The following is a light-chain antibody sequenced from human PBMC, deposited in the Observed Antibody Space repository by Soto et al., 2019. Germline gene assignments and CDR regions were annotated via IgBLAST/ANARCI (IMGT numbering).Light chain of an antibody. Sequence: DIQLTQSPSFLSASVGDRVTITCRASQGISSSLAWFQQKPGKAPKLLIYAASTLQSRVPSRFSGSGSGTDFTLTINSLQPEDFAIYYCQQHSNIFGPGTKVDI. CDR3: QQHSNI. J-gene: IGKJ3*01. CDR2: AAS. CDR1: QGISSS. V-gene: IGKV1-9*01.